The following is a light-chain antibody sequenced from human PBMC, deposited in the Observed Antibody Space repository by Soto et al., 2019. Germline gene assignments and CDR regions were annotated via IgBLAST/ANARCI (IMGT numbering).Light chain of an antibody. CDR3: QQYNNWPPGA. J-gene: IGKJ1*01. V-gene: IGKV3-15*01. Sequence: IVMTQSAATLSVYPGERATLSCRASQSVSSNLAWYQQKPGQAPRLLIYGASTRATGIPARFSGSGSGTEFTLTISSLQSEDFAVYYCQQYNNWPPGAFGQGTKVEIK. CDR2: GAS. CDR1: QSVSSN.